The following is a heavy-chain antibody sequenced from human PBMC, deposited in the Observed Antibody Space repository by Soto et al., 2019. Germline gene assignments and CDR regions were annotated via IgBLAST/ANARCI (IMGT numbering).Heavy chain of an antibody. CDR1: GDSVSSNSAA. D-gene: IGHD6-19*01. J-gene: IGHJ6*02. CDR2: TYYRSQWYN. Sequence: SQTLSLTCVISGDSVSSNSAAWNWIRQSPSRGLEWLGRTYYRSQWYNDYAVSVKGRIIINPDTSKNQFSLQLSSVTPEDTAVYYCARTVARDYYHKGVDVWGQGTTVTVSS. V-gene: IGHV6-1*01. CDR3: ARTVARDYYHKGVDV.